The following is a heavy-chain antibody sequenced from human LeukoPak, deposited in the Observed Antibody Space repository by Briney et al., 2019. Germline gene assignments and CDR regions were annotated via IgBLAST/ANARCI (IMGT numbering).Heavy chain of an antibody. Sequence: GGSLRLSCAASEFTFNNYAMNWIRQAPGKGLEWVSAISGSGGRTYYADSVKGRFTISRDNSKNTLYLQMNSLRAEDTAVYYCATDLIHYYASGAKTWGQGTLVTVSS. J-gene: IGHJ5*02. V-gene: IGHV3-23*01. CDR2: ISGSGGRT. D-gene: IGHD3-10*01. CDR3: ATDLIHYYASGAKT. CDR1: EFTFNNYA.